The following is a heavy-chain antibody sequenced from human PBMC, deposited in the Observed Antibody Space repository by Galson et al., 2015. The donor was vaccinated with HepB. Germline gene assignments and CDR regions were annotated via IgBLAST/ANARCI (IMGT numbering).Heavy chain of an antibody. CDR1: GFTFSTYA. Sequence: SLRLSCAASGFTFSTYAMHWVRQAPGKGLEWMALIWNDGSNKYYADSVKGRFTISRDDSKSTLYLQMNTLRADDTAVYYCAKEGGKTPTSMPFYFDPWGQGTLVTVSS. CDR3: AKEGGKTPTSMPFYFDP. CDR2: IWNDGSNK. D-gene: IGHD2-2*01. V-gene: IGHV3-33*06. J-gene: IGHJ5*02.